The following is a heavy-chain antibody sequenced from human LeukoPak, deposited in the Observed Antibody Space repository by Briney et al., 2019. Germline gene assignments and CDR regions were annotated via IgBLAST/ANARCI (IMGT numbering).Heavy chain of an antibody. CDR2: IYYSGST. V-gene: IGHV4-59*08. J-gene: IGHJ4*02. D-gene: IGHD5-12*01. CDR1: GGSISSYY. Sequence: SETLSLTCTVSGGSISSYYWSWIRQPPGKGLEWIGYIYYSGSTNYNPSLKSRVTISVDTSKNQFSLKLSSVTAADTAVYYCASNSYDSSVFDYWGQGTLVTVSS. CDR3: ASNSYDSSVFDY.